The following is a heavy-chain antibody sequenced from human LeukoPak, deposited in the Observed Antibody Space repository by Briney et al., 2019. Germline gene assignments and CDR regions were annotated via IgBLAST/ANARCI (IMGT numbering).Heavy chain of an antibody. J-gene: IGHJ5*02. CDR3: ARHVGFITMVRGVINNNWFDP. CDR2: IYYSGSP. CDR1: GDSISTSNSY. V-gene: IGHV4-39*01. D-gene: IGHD3-10*01. Sequence: PSETLSLTCAVSGDSISTSNSYWGWIRRPPGKGLEWVGSIYYSGSPYYNPSLKSRVTISVDTSKKQFSLKLSSVTAADTAVYYCARHVGFITMVRGVINNNWFDPWGQGTLVTVSS.